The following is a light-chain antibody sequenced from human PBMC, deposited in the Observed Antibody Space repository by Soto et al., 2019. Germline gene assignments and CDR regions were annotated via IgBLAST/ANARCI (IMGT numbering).Light chain of an antibody. J-gene: IGLJ1*01. Sequence: QCVLTQPASVSGAPGQSIPISCTGTRSDVGGYNYVSWYQQHPGKAPKLMIYDVSNRPSGVSNRFSGSKSGNTASLTISGLQAEDEADYYCSSYTSSSTGVFGTGTKVTVL. CDR2: DVS. V-gene: IGLV2-14*01. CDR3: SSYTSSSTGV. CDR1: RSDVGGYNY.